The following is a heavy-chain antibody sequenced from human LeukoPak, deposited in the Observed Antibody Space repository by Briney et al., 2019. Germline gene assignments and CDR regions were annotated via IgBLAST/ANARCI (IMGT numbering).Heavy chain of an antibody. J-gene: IGHJ4*02. CDR3: ASHITMVRENYFDY. Sequence: ASVKVSCKASGYTFTSYGISWVRQAPGQGLEWMGWISAYNGNTNYAQKLQGRVTMTTDTSTSTAYMELMSLRSDDTAVYYCASHITMVRENYFDYWGQGTLVTVSS. CDR1: GYTFTSYG. CDR2: ISAYNGNT. D-gene: IGHD3-10*01. V-gene: IGHV1-18*01.